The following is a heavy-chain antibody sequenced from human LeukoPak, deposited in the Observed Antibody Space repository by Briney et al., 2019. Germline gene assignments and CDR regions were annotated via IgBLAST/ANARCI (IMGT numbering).Heavy chain of an antibody. D-gene: IGHD3-3*01. CDR3: ARRGRKYYDFWSGDYYYYGMDV. Sequence: GESLQISCKGSGYSFTSYWIGWVRQLPGKGLEWMGIIYPGDSDTRYSPSFQGQVTISADKSISTAYLQWSSLKASDTATYYCARRGRKYYDFWSGDYYYYGMDVWGQGTTVTVSS. V-gene: IGHV5-51*01. CDR2: IYPGDSDT. J-gene: IGHJ6*02. CDR1: GYSFTSYW.